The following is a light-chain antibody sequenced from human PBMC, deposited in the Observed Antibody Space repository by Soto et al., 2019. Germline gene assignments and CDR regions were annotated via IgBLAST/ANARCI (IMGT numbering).Light chain of an antibody. CDR2: DVS. CDR1: QNIISY. CDR3: QQRSNWPRT. V-gene: IGKV3-11*01. Sequence: EIVLTQSPATLSLSPGKIATLYFSASQNIISYLIWYQQKPGQAPRLLIYDVSNRATGIPARFSGSGSGTDFTLTISSLEPEDFAVYYCQQRSNWPRTFGQGTKVVIK. J-gene: IGKJ1*01.